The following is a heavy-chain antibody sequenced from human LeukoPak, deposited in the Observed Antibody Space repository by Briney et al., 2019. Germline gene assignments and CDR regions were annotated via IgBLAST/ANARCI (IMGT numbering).Heavy chain of an antibody. CDR3: VKYGDYFYGMDV. D-gene: IGHD4-17*01. J-gene: IGHJ6*04. Sequence: GGSLRLSCSASGFTFSSYAMHWVRQAPGKGLEYVSAISSNGGSTYYADSVKGRFTISRDNSKNTLHLQVSSLRAEDTAMYYCVKYGDYFYGMDVWGKGTTVTVSS. V-gene: IGHV3-64D*06. CDR1: GFTFSSYA. CDR2: ISSNGGST.